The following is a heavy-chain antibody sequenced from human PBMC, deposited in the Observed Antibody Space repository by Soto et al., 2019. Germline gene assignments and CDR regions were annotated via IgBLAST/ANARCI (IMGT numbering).Heavy chain of an antibody. V-gene: IGHV3-74*01. CDR2: IKTDGSST. CDR3: AKDTYYDFWSGYYRDGMDV. Sequence: PGGSLRLSCAASGFSFSSYWIHWVRQAPGKGLVWVSRIKTDGSSTDYADSVKGRFTISRDNAKNTLYLQMNSLSAEDTAVYYCAKDTYYDFWSGYYRDGMDVWGQGTTVTVSS. D-gene: IGHD3-3*01. CDR1: GFSFSSYW. J-gene: IGHJ6*02.